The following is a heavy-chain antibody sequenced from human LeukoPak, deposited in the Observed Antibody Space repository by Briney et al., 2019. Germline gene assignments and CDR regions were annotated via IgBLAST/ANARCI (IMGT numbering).Heavy chain of an antibody. V-gene: IGHV3-30*04. CDR2: ISYDGSNK. CDR1: GFTFSSYA. Sequence: GGSLRLSCAASGFTFSSYAMHWVRQAPGKGLEWVAVISYDGSNKYYADSVKGRFTISRDNSKNTLYLQMNSLRAEDTAVYYCARGGRLLWELLVPSGLGDYYMDVWGKGTTVTVSS. CDR3: ARGGRLLWELLVPSGLGDYYMDV. D-gene: IGHD1-26*01. J-gene: IGHJ6*03.